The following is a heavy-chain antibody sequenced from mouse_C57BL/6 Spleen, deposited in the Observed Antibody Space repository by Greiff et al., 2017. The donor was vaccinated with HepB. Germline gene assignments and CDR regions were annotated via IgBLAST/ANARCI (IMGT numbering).Heavy chain of an antibody. CDR2: INPSNGGT. Sequence: VQLQQPGTELVKPGASVKLSCKASGYTFTSYWMHWVKQRPGQGLEWIGNINPSNGGTNYNEKFKSKATLTVDKSSSTAYMQLSSLTSEDSAVYYCARDLTGKYYAIDYWGQGTSVTVSS. V-gene: IGHV1-53*01. CDR3: ARDLTGKYYAIDY. J-gene: IGHJ4*01. D-gene: IGHD1-1*01. CDR1: GYTFTSYW.